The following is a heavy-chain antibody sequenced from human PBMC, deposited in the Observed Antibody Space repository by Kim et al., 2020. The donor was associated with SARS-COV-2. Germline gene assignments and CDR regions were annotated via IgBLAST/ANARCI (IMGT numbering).Heavy chain of an antibody. CDR2: ISSSGSTI. D-gene: IGHD6-13*01. V-gene: IGHV3-48*03. Sequence: GGSLRLSCAASGFTFSSYEMNWVRQAPGKGLEWVSYISSSGSTIYYADSVKGRFTISRDNAKNSLYLQMNSLRAEDTAVYYCARDPYSSSYNYYGMDVWGRGSMVTVSS. CDR1: GFTFSSYE. J-gene: IGHJ6*02. CDR3: ARDPYSSSYNYYGMDV.